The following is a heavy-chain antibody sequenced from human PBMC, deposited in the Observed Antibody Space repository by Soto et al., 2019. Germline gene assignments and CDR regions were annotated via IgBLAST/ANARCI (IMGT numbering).Heavy chain of an antibody. V-gene: IGHV3-9*01. D-gene: IGHD2-15*01. Sequence: GGSLRLSCTASGFTFDDYAMHWVRQGPGRGPEWVSGITWNSGKIAYADSVKGRFTIARDDDNNSLYLQMNSLRPEDTALYYCVKDSYADFHRVLSTAEYFFDYWGHGTLVTVSS. CDR1: GFTFDDYA. CDR2: ITWNSGKI. J-gene: IGHJ4*01. CDR3: VKDSYADFHRVLSTAEYFFDY.